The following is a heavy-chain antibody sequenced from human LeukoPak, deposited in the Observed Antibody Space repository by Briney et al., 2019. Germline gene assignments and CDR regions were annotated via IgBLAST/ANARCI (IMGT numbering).Heavy chain of an antibody. V-gene: IGHV3-30*04. Sequence: GGSLRLSCAASGFTFSSYAMHWVRQAPGKGLEWVAVISYDGSNKYYAGSVKGQFTISRDNSKNTLYLQMNSLRAEDTAVYYCARDFGSDYWGQGTLVTVSS. D-gene: IGHD3-3*01. CDR3: ARDFGSDY. J-gene: IGHJ4*02. CDR1: GFTFSSYA. CDR2: ISYDGSNK.